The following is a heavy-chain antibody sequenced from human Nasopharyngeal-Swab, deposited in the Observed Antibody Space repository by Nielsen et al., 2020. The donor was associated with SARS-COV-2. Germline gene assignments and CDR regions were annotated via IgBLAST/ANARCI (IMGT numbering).Heavy chain of an antibody. CDR2: ISSNGGST. V-gene: IGHV3-64D*06. Sequence: WIRQPPGKGLEYVSAISSNGGSTYYADSVKGRFTISRDNSKNTLYLQMSSLRAEDTAVYYCARQLQSNAFDIWGQGTMVTVSS. J-gene: IGHJ3*02. D-gene: IGHD5-24*01. CDR3: ARQLQSNAFDI.